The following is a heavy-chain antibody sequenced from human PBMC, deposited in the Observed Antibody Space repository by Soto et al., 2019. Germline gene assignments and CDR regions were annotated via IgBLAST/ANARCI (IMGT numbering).Heavy chain of an antibody. J-gene: IGHJ4*02. CDR2: IYYSGST. CDR1: GGSISSSSYY. D-gene: IGHD6-6*01. V-gene: IGHV4-39*01. CDR3: ARDYYSSSLGKNY. Sequence: QLQLQESGPGLVKPSETLSLTCTVSGGSISSSSYYWGWIRQPPGKGLEWIGSIYYSGSTYYNPSLKSRVTISVDTSKNQLSLKLSSVTAADTAVYYCARDYYSSSLGKNYWCQGTLVTVSS.